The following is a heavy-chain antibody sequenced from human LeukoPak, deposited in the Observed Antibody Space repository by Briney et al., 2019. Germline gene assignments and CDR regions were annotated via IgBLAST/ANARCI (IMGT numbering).Heavy chain of an antibody. J-gene: IGHJ2*01. CDR2: IYYSGST. D-gene: IGHD3-10*01. Sequence: SSETLSLTCTVSGGSISSSSYYWGWIRQPPGKGLEWIGSIYYSGSTYYNPSLKSRVTISVDTSKNQFSLKLSSVTAADTAVYYCARHVLWFGELLQYFDLWGRGTLVTVSS. CDR3: ARHVLWFGELLQYFDL. V-gene: IGHV4-39*01. CDR1: GGSISSSSYY.